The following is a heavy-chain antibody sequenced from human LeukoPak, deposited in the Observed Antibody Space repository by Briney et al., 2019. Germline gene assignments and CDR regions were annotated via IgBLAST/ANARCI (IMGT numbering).Heavy chain of an antibody. CDR3: TRVTTGPLSY. Sequence: GSLKLSCAASGFTFSGSAMHWVRQASGKGLEWVGRIRGKANSYATAYAASVKGRFTISRDDSKNTAYLQMNSLKTEDTAVYYCTRVTTGPLSYWGQGTLVTVSS. CDR1: GFTFSGSA. CDR2: IRGKANSYAT. D-gene: IGHD4-11*01. V-gene: IGHV3-73*01. J-gene: IGHJ4*02.